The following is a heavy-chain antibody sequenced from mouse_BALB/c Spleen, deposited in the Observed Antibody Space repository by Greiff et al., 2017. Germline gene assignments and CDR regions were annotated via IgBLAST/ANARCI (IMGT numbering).Heavy chain of an antibody. Sequence: VHLVESGPGLVAPSQSLSITCTVSGFSLTSYDISWIRQPPGKGLEWLGVIWTGGGTNYNSAFMSRLSISKDNSKSQVFLKMNSLQTDDTAIYYCVRRDDYDEGFAYWGQGTLVTVSA. D-gene: IGHD2-4*01. V-gene: IGHV2-9-2*01. CDR1: GFSLTSYD. J-gene: IGHJ3*01. CDR3: VRRDDYDEGFAY. CDR2: IWTGGGT.